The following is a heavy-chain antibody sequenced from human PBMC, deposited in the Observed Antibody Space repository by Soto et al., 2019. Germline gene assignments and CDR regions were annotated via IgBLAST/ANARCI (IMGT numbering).Heavy chain of an antibody. CDR2: IIPIFGTT. J-gene: IGHJ2*01. D-gene: IGHD1-26*01. Sequence: QVQLVQSGAEVRKSGSSVKVSCKLSGASFDSYTITWVRQAPGQGLEWMGGIIPIFGTTNYAQKLQGRLTITADGFTSAAYMDLSSLTSEDTAVYYCARGPLYDLESGMYWYFDLWGRGTLVTVSS. CDR3: ARGPLYDLESGMYWYFDL. V-gene: IGHV1-69*01. CDR1: GASFDSYT.